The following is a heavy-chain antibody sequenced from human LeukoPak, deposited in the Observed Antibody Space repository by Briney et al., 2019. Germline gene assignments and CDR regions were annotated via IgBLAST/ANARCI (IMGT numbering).Heavy chain of an antibody. CDR1: GFTFSSYW. D-gene: IGHD2-2*01. Sequence: GGSLRLSCAASGFTFSSYWMSWVRQAPGKGLEWVANIKQDGSEKYYVDSVKGRFTISRDNAKNSLYLQMNSLRAEDTAVYYCARDRRVVPAARRYYYYYVDVWGKGTTVTVSS. CDR3: ARDRRVVPAARRYYYYYVDV. J-gene: IGHJ6*03. V-gene: IGHV3-7*01. CDR2: IKQDGSEK.